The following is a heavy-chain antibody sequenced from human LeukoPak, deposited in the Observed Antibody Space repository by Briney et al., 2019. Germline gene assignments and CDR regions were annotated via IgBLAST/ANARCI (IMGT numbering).Heavy chain of an antibody. CDR3: AKGPTSFYYDFWSGYQN. V-gene: IGHV3-23*01. Sequence: TGGSLRLSCAASGFTFSSYAMSWVRQAPGKGLEWVSAISGSGGSTYYADSVKGRFTISRDSSKNTLYLQMNSLRAEDTAVYYCAKGPTSFYYDFWSGYQNWGQGTLVTVSS. D-gene: IGHD3-3*01. CDR2: ISGSGGST. CDR1: GFTFSSYA. J-gene: IGHJ4*02.